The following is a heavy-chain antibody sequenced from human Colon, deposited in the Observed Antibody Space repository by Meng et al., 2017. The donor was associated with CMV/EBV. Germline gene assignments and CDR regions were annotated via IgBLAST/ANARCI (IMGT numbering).Heavy chain of an antibody. D-gene: IGHD3-10*01. J-gene: IGHJ4*02. V-gene: IGHV1-2*02. Sequence: QVELGPSGAEVKEAGASVKVSCKASGYTFTGYYMHWVRQAPGQGLEWMGWINPNSGGTNYAQKFQGRVTMTRDTSISTAYMELSRLRSDDTAVYYCARDLRVWFGEFKNWGQGTLVTVSS. CDR1: GYTFTGYY. CDR2: INPNSGGT. CDR3: ARDLRVWFGEFKN.